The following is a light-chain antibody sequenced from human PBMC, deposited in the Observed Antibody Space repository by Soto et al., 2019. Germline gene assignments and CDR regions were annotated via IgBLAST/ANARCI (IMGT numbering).Light chain of an antibody. CDR3: QQVESYPST. CDR1: QGISSF. V-gene: IGKV1-9*01. J-gene: IGKJ4*01. CDR2: AAS. Sequence: IQLTQTPSSLSASVGDRVTITCRASQGISSFLAWYQKKPGKAPKLLIYAASSLQSGVPSRFSGSGFGTDFTLTITSLQPEDFATYYCQQVESYPSTFGGGTKVEMK.